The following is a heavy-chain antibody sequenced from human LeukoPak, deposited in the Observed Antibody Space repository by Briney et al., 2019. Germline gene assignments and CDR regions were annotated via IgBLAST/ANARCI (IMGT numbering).Heavy chain of an antibody. D-gene: IGHD6-13*01. CDR1: GDSISSSNYH. CDR2: IYYSGST. CDR3: TRYSTVSGWFDP. Sequence: SETLSLTCTVSGDSISSSNYHWGWIRQPPGKRLEWIGNIYYSGSTYYNPSLKSRVTISVDTSKSQFSLKLSSVTAADTAVYYCTRYSTVSGWFDPWGQRTLVTVDS. V-gene: IGHV4-39*01. J-gene: IGHJ5*02.